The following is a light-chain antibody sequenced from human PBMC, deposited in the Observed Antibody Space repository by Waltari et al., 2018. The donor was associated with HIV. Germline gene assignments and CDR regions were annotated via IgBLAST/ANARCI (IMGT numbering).Light chain of an antibody. Sequence: QSALTQPASVSGSPGQSITISCTGSSNDVGGYNYVSWYQQHPGKAPRLMIYDVSTRPSGVSGLFSGSKSGATASLTISGLQPEDDADYYCESYTSTSVWVFGGGTRLTVL. CDR2: DVS. CDR3: ESYTSTSVWV. V-gene: IGLV2-14*03. J-gene: IGLJ3*02. CDR1: SNDVGGYNY.